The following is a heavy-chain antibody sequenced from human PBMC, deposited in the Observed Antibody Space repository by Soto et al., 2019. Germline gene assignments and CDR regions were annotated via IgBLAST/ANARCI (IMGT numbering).Heavy chain of an antibody. J-gene: IGHJ4*02. V-gene: IGHV4-4*02. CDR3: AIRTTVTTRLGY. CDR1: GGSISSSNR. Sequence: QVQLQESGPGLVKPSGTLSLTCAVSGGSISSSNRCSWVRQPPGKGLERIGEISHSGSTNYNPSTKSRVTISVDESKDPSSLNLSSVTAADAAVYYGAIRTTVTTRLGYWGQGTLVTVSS. D-gene: IGHD4-17*01. CDR2: ISHSGST.